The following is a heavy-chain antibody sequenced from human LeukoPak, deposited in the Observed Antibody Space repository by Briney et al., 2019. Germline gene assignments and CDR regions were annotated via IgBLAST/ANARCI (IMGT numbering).Heavy chain of an antibody. Sequence: SGTLSLTCAVSGGSISSSNWWSWVRQPPGKGLEWIGEISHSGNTNYNPSLGSRVTISVDKSKNQFSLKLSSVTAADTAVYFCARVTATTPFDYWGQGALVTVSS. CDR3: ARVTATTPFDY. CDR1: GGSISSSNW. V-gene: IGHV4-4*02. CDR2: ISHSGNT. D-gene: IGHD1-1*01. J-gene: IGHJ4*02.